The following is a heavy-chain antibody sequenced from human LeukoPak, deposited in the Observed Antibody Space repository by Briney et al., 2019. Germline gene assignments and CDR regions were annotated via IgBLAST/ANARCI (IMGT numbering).Heavy chain of an antibody. CDR3: ARGGVSYYYDSSGYYPDGY. CDR2: INPNSGGT. D-gene: IGHD3-22*01. J-gene: IGHJ4*02. Sequence: GASVKVSCKASGYTFTGYYMHWVRQAPGQGLEWMGWINPNSGGTNYAQKFQGRVTMTRDTSISTAYMELSRLRSDDTAVYYCARGGVSYYYDSSGYYPDGYWGQGTLVTVSS. V-gene: IGHV1-2*02. CDR1: GYTFTGYY.